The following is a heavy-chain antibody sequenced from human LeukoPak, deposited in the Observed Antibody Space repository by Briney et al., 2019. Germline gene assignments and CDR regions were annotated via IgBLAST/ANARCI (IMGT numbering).Heavy chain of an antibody. V-gene: IGHV3-23*01. CDR1: GFTFSDYG. CDR2: ISGSGGGST. Sequence: PGGSLRHSCAASGFTFSDYGMSWVRQAPGKGLEWVSAISGSGGGSTYYTDSVKGRFTISRDNSKNTLYLQMNSLRPDDTAIYYCAKDSVPFRGVGRAINYWGQGTLVTVSS. J-gene: IGHJ4*02. D-gene: IGHD3-10*01. CDR3: AKDSVPFRGVGRAINY.